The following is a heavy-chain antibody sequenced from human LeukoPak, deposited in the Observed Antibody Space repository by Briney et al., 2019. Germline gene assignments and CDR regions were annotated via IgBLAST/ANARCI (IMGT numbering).Heavy chain of an antibody. V-gene: IGHV3-11*01. Sequence: SGGSLRLSCAASGFTFSDYYMSWIRQAPGKGLEWVSYISSSGSTIYYADSVKGRFTISRDNAKNSLYLQMNSLRAEDTAVYYCARVGAAGDYYFDYWGQGTLVTVSS. D-gene: IGHD6-13*01. J-gene: IGHJ4*02. CDR1: GFTFSDYY. CDR2: ISSSGSTI. CDR3: ARVGAAGDYYFDY.